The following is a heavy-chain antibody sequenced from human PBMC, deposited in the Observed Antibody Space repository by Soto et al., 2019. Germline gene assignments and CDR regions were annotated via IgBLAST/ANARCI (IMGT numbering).Heavy chain of an antibody. CDR3: ARGTYSSGYDWGVDYYYYGMDV. CDR1: VYPPTGSY. J-gene: IGHJ6*02. CDR2: INPNGGGT. V-gene: IGHV1-2*04. D-gene: IGHD5-12*01. Sequence: SVTLSCRAPVYPPTGSYMHLVRQAPGKAREWMGWINPNGGGTSYAQKFQGWVTMTRDTSISTAYMELSRLRSGGTAVYYCARGTYSSGYDWGVDYYYYGMDVWGQGTTVTVSS.